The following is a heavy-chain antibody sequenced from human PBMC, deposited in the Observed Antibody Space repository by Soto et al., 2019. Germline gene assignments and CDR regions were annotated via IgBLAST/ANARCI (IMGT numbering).Heavy chain of an antibody. V-gene: IGHV1-69*12. J-gene: IGHJ1*01. CDR3: ARGPGVDWGDSLV. CDR2: IIPMFGPA. Sequence: QVQLVQSGAEVKKPGSSVKVSCKASGDTFSNYAINWVRQAPGQGLEWMGAIIPMFGPANYAQNFQDRVTITADESTSTAYMDLSSLRSEDTAVYYCARGPGVDWGDSLVWGQGTLVTVSS. D-gene: IGHD7-27*01. CDR1: GDTFSNYA.